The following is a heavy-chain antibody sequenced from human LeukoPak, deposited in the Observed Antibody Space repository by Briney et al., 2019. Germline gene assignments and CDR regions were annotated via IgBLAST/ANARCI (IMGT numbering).Heavy chain of an antibody. CDR2: MNPNSGNT. V-gene: IGHV1-8*01. CDR1: GYTFTSYD. J-gene: IGHJ4*02. Sequence: GASVKVSCKASGYTFTSYDINWVRQATGQGLEWMGWMNPNSGNTGYAQKFQGRVTMTRNTSISTAYMELSSLRSEDTAVYYCARGRLRRLLWFGESCIFDYWGQGTLVTVSS. D-gene: IGHD3-10*01. CDR3: ARGRLRRLLWFGESCIFDY.